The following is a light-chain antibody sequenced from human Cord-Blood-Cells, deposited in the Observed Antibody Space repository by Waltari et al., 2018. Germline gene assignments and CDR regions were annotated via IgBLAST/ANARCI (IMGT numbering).Light chain of an antibody. Sequence: EIQMTQSRSSLSASVGDRVTLTCRASQRISSYLNWYQQEPGKAPKLLIYAASSLQSGVPSRFSGSGSGTDFTLPISSLQPEDFATYYCQQSYSTPLTFGGGTKVEIK. CDR1: QRISSY. CDR3: QQSYSTPLT. J-gene: IGKJ4*02. V-gene: IGKV1-39*01. CDR2: AAS.